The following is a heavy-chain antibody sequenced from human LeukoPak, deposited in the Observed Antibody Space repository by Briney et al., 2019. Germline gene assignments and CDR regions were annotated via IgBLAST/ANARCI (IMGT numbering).Heavy chain of an antibody. CDR1: GFNFHDCA. D-gene: IGHD2-2*02. J-gene: IGHJ4*02. CDR2: TTWDGGST. CDR3: AKDRYTGASWGLLDY. Sequence: PGESLRLSCAASGFNFHDCAMHWVRHVPGQGLEWISLTTWDGGSTYYGDSVKGRFTISRDNSKNSLFLQMNSLRIEDTALYYCAKDRYTGASWGLLDYWGQGTLVTVSS. V-gene: IGHV3-43D*03.